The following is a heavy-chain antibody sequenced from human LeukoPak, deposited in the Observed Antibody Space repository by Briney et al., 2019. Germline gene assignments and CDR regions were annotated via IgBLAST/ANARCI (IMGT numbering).Heavy chain of an antibody. V-gene: IGHV3-21*01. Sequence: PGGSLRLSCAASGFTFSSYTMNWVRQAPGKGLEWVSSISGGSTYTFYADSVMGRFTISRDNAKNSLYLHMSSLRAEDTAVYYCARVRDLYRDYWGQEILVTVSS. CDR3: ARVRDLYRDY. CDR1: GFTFSSYT. J-gene: IGHJ4*02. D-gene: IGHD5-12*01. CDR2: ISGGSTYT.